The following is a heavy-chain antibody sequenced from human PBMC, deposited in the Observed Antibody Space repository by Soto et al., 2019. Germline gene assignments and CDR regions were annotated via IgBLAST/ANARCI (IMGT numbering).Heavy chain of an antibody. CDR3: ARSAYGDYEGHDAFDI. J-gene: IGHJ3*02. Sequence: QVQLVESGGGVVQPGRSLRLSCEASGFTLISHGMHWVRQAPGKGLEWVAVIWNDGSHKYYPDSVKGRFTISRDDSKNTLYLQMDSLRVEDTAFYYCARSAYGDYEGHDAFDIWGQGTLVTVSS. CDR2: IWNDGSHK. V-gene: IGHV3-33*01. D-gene: IGHD4-17*01. CDR1: GFTLISHG.